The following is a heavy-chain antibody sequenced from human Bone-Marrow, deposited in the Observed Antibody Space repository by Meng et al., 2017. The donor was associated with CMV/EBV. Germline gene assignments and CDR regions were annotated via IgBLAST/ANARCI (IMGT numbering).Heavy chain of an antibody. J-gene: IGHJ5*02. CDR3: ARVFGVVIGGWFDP. CDR2: INPNSGGT. Sequence: ASVKVSCKASGYTFTGYYMHWVRQAPGQGLEWMGWINPNSGGTNYAQKFQGRVTMTRDTSISTAYMELSRLRPDDTAVYYCARVFGVVIGGWFDPWGQGTLVTVSS. CDR1: GYTFTGYY. V-gene: IGHV1-2*02. D-gene: IGHD3-3*01.